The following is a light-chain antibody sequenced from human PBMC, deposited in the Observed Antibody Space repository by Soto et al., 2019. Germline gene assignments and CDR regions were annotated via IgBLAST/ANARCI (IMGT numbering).Light chain of an antibody. V-gene: IGLV4-69*01. J-gene: IGLJ3*02. Sequence: QSVLTQSPSASASLGASVKLTCTLSSGHSSYAIAWHQQQPEKGPRYLMKLNSDGSHSEGDGIPDRFSGSSSGAERYLTISSLQSEDEADYYCQTWGTGLLVFGGGTQLTVL. CDR3: QTWGTGLLV. CDR1: SGHSSYA. CDR2: LNSDGSH.